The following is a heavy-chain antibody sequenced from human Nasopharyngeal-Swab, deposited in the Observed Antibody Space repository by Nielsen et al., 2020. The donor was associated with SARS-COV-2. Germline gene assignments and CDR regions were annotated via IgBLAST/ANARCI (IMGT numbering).Heavy chain of an antibody. CDR3: AREVTNYGMDV. D-gene: IGHD4-17*01. J-gene: IGHJ6*02. Sequence: TVSGGSISSYYWSWIRQPPGKGLEWIGYIHSSGSTKYNPSLKSRVTISVDTSKNQFSLKLSSVTAADTAVYYCAREVTNYGMDVWGQGTTVTVSS. V-gene: IGHV4-59*01. CDR1: GGSISSYY. CDR2: IHSSGST.